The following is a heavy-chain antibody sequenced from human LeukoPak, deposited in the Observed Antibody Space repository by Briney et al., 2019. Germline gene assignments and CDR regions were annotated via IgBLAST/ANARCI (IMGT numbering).Heavy chain of an antibody. Sequence: SETLSLTCTVCGGAISSSSHNWGWIRQPPGKGLEWIGSIYYGGSTYYNPSLKSRVIISVDTSKNQFSLKLTSVTAADTAVYYCARLDYWGQGTLVTVSS. CDR1: GGAISSSSHN. V-gene: IGHV4-39*01. CDR3: ARLDY. J-gene: IGHJ4*02. CDR2: IYYGGST.